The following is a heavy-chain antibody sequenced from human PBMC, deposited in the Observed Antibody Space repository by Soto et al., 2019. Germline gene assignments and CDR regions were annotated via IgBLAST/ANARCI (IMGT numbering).Heavy chain of an antibody. CDR2: IIPIFGTA. D-gene: IGHD3-10*01. J-gene: IGHJ4*02. CDR1: GGTFSSYA. V-gene: IGHV1-69*01. Sequence: QVQLVQSGAEVKKPGSSVKVSCKASGGTFSSYAISWVRQAPGQGLEWMGGIIPIFGTANYAQKFQGRVKITADESTSTAYMELSSLRSEDTAVYYCARAVRITMVRGVIPYYFDYWGQGTLVTVSS. CDR3: ARAVRITMVRGVIPYYFDY.